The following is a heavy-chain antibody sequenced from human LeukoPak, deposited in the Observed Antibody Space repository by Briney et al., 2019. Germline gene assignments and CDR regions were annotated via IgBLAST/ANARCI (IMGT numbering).Heavy chain of an antibody. CDR1: GGTFNSYA. CDR2: IIPIFGTA. D-gene: IGHD2-2*01. J-gene: IGHJ6*04. V-gene: IGHV1-69*01. CDR3: ARVAIEGCSSTSCYANGMDV. Sequence: GASVKVSCKASGGTFNSYAISWMRQAPVQGLKSMGGIIPIFGTANYAQKFQGRVTITADESTSTAYMELSSLRSEDTAVYYCARVAIEGCSSTSCYANGMDVWGKGTTVTISS.